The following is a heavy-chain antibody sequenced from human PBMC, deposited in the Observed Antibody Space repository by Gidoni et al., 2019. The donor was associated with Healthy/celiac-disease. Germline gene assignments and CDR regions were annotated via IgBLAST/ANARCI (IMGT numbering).Heavy chain of an antibody. J-gene: IGHJ4*02. CDR1: RVTFSSYA. D-gene: IGHD3-16*02. V-gene: IGHV1-69*01. Sequence: QVQLVQSGAEVKKPGSSLTVSCKASRVTFSSYAISWVRQAPGQGHEWRGGIIPIFGTATYAQKFQGRVTITADESTSTAYMELSSLRSEDTAVYYCARDRSPIGDYIWGSYRSPSFDYWGQGTLVTVSS. CDR3: ARDRSPIGDYIWGSYRSPSFDY. CDR2: IIPIFGTA.